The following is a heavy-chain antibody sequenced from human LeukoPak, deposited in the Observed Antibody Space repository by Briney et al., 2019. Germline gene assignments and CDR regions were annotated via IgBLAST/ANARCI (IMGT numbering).Heavy chain of an antibody. CDR2: IDWDDDE. J-gene: IGHJ5*02. CDR1: GFSLSTSGMC. D-gene: IGHD4-23*01. Sequence: SGPALVKPTQTLTLTCTFSGFSLSTSGMCVSWIRQPPGKALEWLARIDWDDDEYYSTSLKTRLTISKDTSKNQVVLTMTNMDPVDTATYYCARTRAVNNWFDPWGQGTLVTVSS. V-gene: IGHV2-70*11. CDR3: ARTRAVNNWFDP.